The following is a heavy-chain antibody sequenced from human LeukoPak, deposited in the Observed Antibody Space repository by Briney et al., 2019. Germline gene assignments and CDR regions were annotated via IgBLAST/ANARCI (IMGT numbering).Heavy chain of an antibody. CDR3: ARVYCSSTSCRGWFDP. V-gene: IGHV1-18*01. CDR2: ISAYNGNT. J-gene: IGHJ5*02. CDR1: GYTFTSYG. Sequence: ASAKVSCKASGYTFTSYGISWVRQAPGQGLEWMGWISAYNGNTNYAQKLQGRVTMTTDTSTSTAYMELRSLRSDDTAVYYCARVYCSSTSCRGWFDPWGQGTLVTVSS. D-gene: IGHD2-2*01.